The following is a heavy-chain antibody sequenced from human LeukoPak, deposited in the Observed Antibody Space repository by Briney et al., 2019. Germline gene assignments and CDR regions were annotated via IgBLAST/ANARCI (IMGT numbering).Heavy chain of an antibody. CDR1: GGTFSSHA. V-gene: IGHV1-69*05. J-gene: IGHJ4*02. CDR3: ARGDSGYDYGFDN. D-gene: IGHD5-12*01. Sequence: EASVKVSCNASGGTFSSHAISWVRQAPGQGLEGVGGIIPIFGTTNYAQKFQGRVTITTDESTSTGYMELRSLRSDDTAVYYCARGDSGYDYGFDNWGQGTLVTVSS. CDR2: IIPIFGTT.